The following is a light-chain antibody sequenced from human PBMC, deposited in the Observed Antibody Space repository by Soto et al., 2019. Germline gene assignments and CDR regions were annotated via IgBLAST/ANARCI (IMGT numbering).Light chain of an antibody. J-gene: IGLJ1*01. CDR1: SSDVGSYNL. V-gene: IGLV2-23*03. Sequence: QSALTQPASVSGSPGQSITISCTGTSSDVGSYNLVSWYQQHPGKAPKIMIYEGSKRPSGVSNRFSGSKSGNTASLTSSGLQAEDEADYYCCSYAGSSTFFGTGTKLTVL. CDR2: EGS. CDR3: CSYAGSSTF.